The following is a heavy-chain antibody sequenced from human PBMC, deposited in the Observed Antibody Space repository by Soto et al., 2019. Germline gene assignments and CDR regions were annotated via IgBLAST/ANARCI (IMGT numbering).Heavy chain of an antibody. CDR3: ARDNTGAFDI. J-gene: IGHJ3*02. CDR1: GGSISSGGYY. Sequence: SETLSLACTVSGGSISSGGYYWSWIRQHPGKGLEWIGYIYYSGSTYYNPSLKSRVTISVDTSKNQFSLKLSSVTAADTAVYYCARDNTGAFDIWGQGTMVTVSS. CDR2: IYYSGST. V-gene: IGHV4-31*03.